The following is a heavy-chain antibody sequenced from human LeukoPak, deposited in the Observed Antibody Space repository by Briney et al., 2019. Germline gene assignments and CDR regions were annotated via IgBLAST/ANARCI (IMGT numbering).Heavy chain of an antibody. CDR3: ARDSGFSGTQRGEY. D-gene: IGHD3/OR15-3a*01. Sequence: GGSLRLSCAASGFTFNNYAMHWVRQAPGKGLQWVAVISYDGSNKYYADSVKGRFTISRDNSKNTLYLQMNSLRAEDTAVYYCARDSGFSGTQRGEYWGQGTLVTVSS. J-gene: IGHJ4*02. CDR2: ISYDGSNK. V-gene: IGHV3-30*04. CDR1: GFTFNNYA.